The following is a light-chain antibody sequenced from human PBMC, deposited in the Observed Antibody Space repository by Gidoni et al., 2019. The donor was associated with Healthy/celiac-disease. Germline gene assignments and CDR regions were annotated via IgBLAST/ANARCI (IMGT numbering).Light chain of an antibody. V-gene: IGKV3-20*01. CDR3: QQYGSSPRG. Sequence: EIVLTQSPGTLSLSPGERATLSCRASQSVSSSYLAWYQQKPGQAPRLLIYGASSRATGIPDRFSGSGSGTDFTLTISRLEPEDFAVYYCQQYGSSPRGFXPXTKVXIK. CDR1: QSVSSSY. CDR2: GAS. J-gene: IGKJ3*01.